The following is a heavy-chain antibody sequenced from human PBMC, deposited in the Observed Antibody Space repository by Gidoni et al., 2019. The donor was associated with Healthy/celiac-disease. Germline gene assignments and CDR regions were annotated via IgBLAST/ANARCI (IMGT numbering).Heavy chain of an antibody. CDR2: IYYSGST. J-gene: IGHJ3*02. Sequence: QLQLQESGPGLVKPSETLSLTCTFPGGSLSSSSYYWGWIRQPPGKGLEWIGSIYYSGSTYYNPSLKSRVTISVDTSKNQFSLKLSSVTAADTAVYYCARDLVGADAFDIWGQGTMVTVSS. CDR1: GGSLSSSSYY. CDR3: ARDLVGADAFDI. V-gene: IGHV4-39*07. D-gene: IGHD1-26*01.